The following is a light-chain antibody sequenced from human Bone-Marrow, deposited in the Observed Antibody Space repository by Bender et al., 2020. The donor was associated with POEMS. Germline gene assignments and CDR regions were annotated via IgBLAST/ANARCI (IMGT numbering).Light chain of an antibody. Sequence: QSVLTQPPSVSGTPGQRVTISCSGSSSNFGSNFVSWYQQLAGTAPKLLIFRNSQRPSGVPDRFSGSKSDTSASLAIRGLQSADEANYFCVAWDASLNGWVFGGGTKLTVL. CDR1: SSNFGSNF. CDR3: VAWDASLNGWV. J-gene: IGLJ3*02. V-gene: IGLV1-44*01. CDR2: RNS.